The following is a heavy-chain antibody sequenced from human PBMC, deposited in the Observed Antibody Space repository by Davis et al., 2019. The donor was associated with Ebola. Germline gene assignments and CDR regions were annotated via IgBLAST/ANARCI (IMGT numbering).Heavy chain of an antibody. D-gene: IGHD5-12*01. Sequence: LRLSCRVSGYSINNDYYWGWIRQPPGKGPEWIGNISHIGVTSYNPSLKNRVTISMDTSKNQFSLNLISVTAADTAVYYCARGSLIGVATFDYWGQGTLVTVSS. J-gene: IGHJ4*02. CDR3: ARGSLIGVATFDY. CDR1: GYSINNDYY. V-gene: IGHV4-38-2*02. CDR2: ISHIGVT.